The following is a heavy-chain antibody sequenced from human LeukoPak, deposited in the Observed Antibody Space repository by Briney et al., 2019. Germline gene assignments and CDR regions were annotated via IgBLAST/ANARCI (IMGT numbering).Heavy chain of an antibody. J-gene: IGHJ4*02. CDR3: ANLNDYGDYGFDY. CDR2: IIPIFGTA. D-gene: IGHD4-17*01. CDR1: VGTFSSYA. Sequence: SVTVSCKASVGTFSSYAISWVRQAPGQGLEWMGRIIPIFGTANYAQKFQGRVTITADKSTSTAYMELSSLRSEDTAVYYCANLNDYGDYGFDYWGQGTLVTVSS. V-gene: IGHV1-69*06.